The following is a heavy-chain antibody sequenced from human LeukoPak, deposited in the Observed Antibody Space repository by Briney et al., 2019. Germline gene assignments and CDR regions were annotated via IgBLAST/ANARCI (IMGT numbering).Heavy chain of an antibody. V-gene: IGHV3-48*01. CDR2: ISSSSSTI. CDR1: GFTFSNYN. J-gene: IGHJ4*02. CDR3: ARGGHSSGYHFDY. D-gene: IGHD3-22*01. Sequence: GGSLRLSCAASGFTFSNYNMNWVRQAPGKGLEWVSYISSSSSTIYYADSVKGRFTISRDNAKNSLYLQMNSLRAEDTAVYYCARGGHSSGYHFDYWGQGTLVTVSS.